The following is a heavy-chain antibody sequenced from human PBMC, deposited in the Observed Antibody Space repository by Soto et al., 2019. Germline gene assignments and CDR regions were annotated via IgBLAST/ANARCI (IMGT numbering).Heavy chain of an antibody. V-gene: IGHV4-59*01. CDR3: ARGRLGELLFAF. CDR2: FYNSGST. CDR1: GGSISAYY. J-gene: IGHJ4*02. D-gene: IGHD3-10*01. Sequence: QVQLQESGPGLVKPSETLSLTCTVSGGSISAYYWSWIRQAPGKGLEWIGYFYNSGSTNYNPSLRIRVTISVDTSNNQFSLKLSSVTAADTAVYYCARGRLGELLFAFWGKGTLVTVSS.